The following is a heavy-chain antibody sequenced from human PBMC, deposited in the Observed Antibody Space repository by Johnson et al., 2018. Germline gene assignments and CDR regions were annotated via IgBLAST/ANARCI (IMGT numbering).Heavy chain of an antibody. CDR3: AREYSASSALSRYGRHYDPYYTDV. Sequence: QVQLQESGPGLVKPSETLSLTCTVSGGSISTYYWSWIRQPPGKGLEWIGYIYFTGSTNYNPSLQRPVTVPVDTPNQQFSLKLRSVTAAETAVYHCAREYSASSALSRYGRHYDPYYTDVWGKGTTVTVSS. V-gene: IGHV4-59*01. CDR1: GGSISTYY. CDR2: IYFTGST. D-gene: IGHD6-6*01. J-gene: IGHJ6*03.